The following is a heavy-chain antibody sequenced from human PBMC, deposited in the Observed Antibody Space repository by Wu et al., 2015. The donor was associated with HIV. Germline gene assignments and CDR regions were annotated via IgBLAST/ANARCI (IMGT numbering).Heavy chain of an antibody. Sequence: QVHLVQSGPEMKKPGASVKVSCKASGYSFTSYGISWVRQAPGQGLEWMGWISPYNGDTNYAQKFQGRVSMTTDTSASTAYLELRSLGSDDTAIYFCARELALDQWLGSTWGQGTLITVSS. CDR2: ISPYNGDT. CDR1: GYSFTSYG. D-gene: IGHD5/OR15-5a*01. CDR3: ARELALDQWLGST. V-gene: IGHV1-18*01. J-gene: IGHJ4*02.